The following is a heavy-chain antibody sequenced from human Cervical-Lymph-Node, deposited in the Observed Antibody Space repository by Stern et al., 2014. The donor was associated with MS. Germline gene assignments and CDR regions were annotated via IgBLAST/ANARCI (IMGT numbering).Heavy chain of an antibody. V-gene: IGHV1-69*12. CDR1: GDTFSSDA. Sequence: QDQLVQSGAEVKKPGSSVRLSCKSSGDTFSSDAISWGRQAPGQGLEWMGGIIPMTEMANYAQKFEGRVTITADEITRTAYMDLSSLRSDDTAVYFCARGASSWYSDYWGQGTLVTVSS. CDR2: IIPMTEMA. J-gene: IGHJ4*02. D-gene: IGHD6-13*01. CDR3: ARGASSWYSDY.